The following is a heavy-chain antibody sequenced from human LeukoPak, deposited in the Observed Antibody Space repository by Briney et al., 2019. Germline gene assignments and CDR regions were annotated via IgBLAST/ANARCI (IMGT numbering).Heavy chain of an antibody. Sequence: TGGSLRLSCAASGFTFSTHAMSWVRQAPGKGLEWVSGISGGGGSTYYADSVKGRFTISRDNSKNTLYLQMDSLRADDTAVYYCAKVPFSVYYDSTGYYYYFDYWGQGTLVTVSS. J-gene: IGHJ4*02. D-gene: IGHD3-22*01. CDR1: GFTFSTHA. V-gene: IGHV3-23*01. CDR2: ISGGGGST. CDR3: AKVPFSVYYDSTGYYYYFDY.